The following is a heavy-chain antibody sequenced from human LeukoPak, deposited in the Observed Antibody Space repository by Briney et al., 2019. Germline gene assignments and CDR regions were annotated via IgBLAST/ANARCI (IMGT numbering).Heavy chain of an antibody. D-gene: IGHD2-15*01. CDR2: INPNSGDT. J-gene: IGHJ3*02. CDR3: ARIGYCNGTDCHDAFDI. V-gene: IGHV1-2*04. Sequence: ASVKVSCKASGYSFTGYCIHWVRQAPGQGLEWMGWINPNSGDTDNAQKFEGWVTMTRDTSISTVYMEMNRLKSDDTAVYFCARIGYCNGTDCHDAFDIWGQGTMVTVSS. CDR1: GYSFTGYC.